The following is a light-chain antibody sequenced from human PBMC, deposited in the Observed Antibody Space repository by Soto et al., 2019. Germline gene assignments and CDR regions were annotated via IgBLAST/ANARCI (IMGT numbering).Light chain of an antibody. V-gene: IGLV2-8*01. CDR3: SPHAASITVV. Sequence: QSVLTQPPSASGSPGQSVTISCTGTSSDVGGYNYVSWYQQHPGKAPKLMIYEVSKRPSGVPDRFSGSKSGNTASLTVSGLQVENGAGYHSSPHAASITVVFGGGTKLPVL. J-gene: IGLJ2*01. CDR1: SSDVGGYNY. CDR2: EVS.